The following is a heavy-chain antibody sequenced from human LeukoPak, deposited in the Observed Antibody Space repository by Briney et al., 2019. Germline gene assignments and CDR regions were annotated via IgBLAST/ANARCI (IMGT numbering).Heavy chain of an antibody. V-gene: IGHV1-18*01. J-gene: IGHJ4*02. CDR1: GYTFTSYG. CDR2: ISAYNGNT. CDR3: ARDWSGPFGVVTPFEPTFDY. D-gene: IGHD3-3*01. Sequence: ASVKVSCKASGYTFTSYGISWVRQAPGQGLEWMGWISAYNGNTNYAQKLQGRVTMTTDTSTSTAYMELRSLRSDDTAVYYCARDWSGPFGVVTPFEPTFDYWGQGTLVTVSS.